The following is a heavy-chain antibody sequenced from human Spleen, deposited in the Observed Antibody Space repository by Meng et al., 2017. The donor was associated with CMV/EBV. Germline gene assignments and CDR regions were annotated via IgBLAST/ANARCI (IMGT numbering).Heavy chain of an antibody. J-gene: IGHJ6*02. D-gene: IGHD2-15*01. Sequence: SETLSLTCAVYGGSFSGYYWTWIRQSPGKGLEWIGYIYYSGATNYNPSLKSRLTISMDTSKNQFSLELRSVTAADTAIYYCARDRAAVGSYYYTMDAWGQGTTVTVSS. CDR2: IYYSGAT. V-gene: IGHV4-59*01. CDR1: GGSFSGYY. CDR3: ARDRAAVGSYYYTMDA.